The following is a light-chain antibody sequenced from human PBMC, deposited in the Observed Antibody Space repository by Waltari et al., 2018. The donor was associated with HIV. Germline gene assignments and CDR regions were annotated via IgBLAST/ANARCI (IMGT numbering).Light chain of an antibody. CDR2: WAS. Sequence: DIVMTPSPDSLDVSLRERATINCRCSQSLYNSNNKNSLAGYQHKPGQPPKLLIYWASTRNSGVPDRFTGSGSGTDFTLSISSLQAEDVAVYYCQQHDVSPYTFGQGTKV. V-gene: IGKV4-1*01. CDR1: QSLYNSNNKNS. CDR3: QQHDVSPYT. J-gene: IGKJ2*01.